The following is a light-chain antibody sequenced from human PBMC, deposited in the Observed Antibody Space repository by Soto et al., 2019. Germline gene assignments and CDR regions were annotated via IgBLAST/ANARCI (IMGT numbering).Light chain of an antibody. CDR1: QSVPSKY. CDR3: QQYGTSPRT. J-gene: IGKJ1*01. V-gene: IGKV3-20*01. CDR2: GAS. Sequence: EIVLTQSTGTLSFSPGEGATLSCRASQSVPSKYLAWYQQNPGQAPRLLIYGASNRATGIPDKFSGSGSGTDFTLTISRLEPEHFAVYYCQQYGTSPRTFGQGTKVDI.